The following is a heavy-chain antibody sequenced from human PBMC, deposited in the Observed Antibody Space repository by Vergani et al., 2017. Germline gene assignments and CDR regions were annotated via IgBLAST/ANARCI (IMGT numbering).Heavy chain of an antibody. V-gene: IGHV1-18*01. CDR2: IIPILGIA. CDR3: ARDLYTSSWPNWFDP. D-gene: IGHD6-13*01. CDR1: GYTFTSYG. Sequence: QVQLVQSGAEVKKPGASVKVSCKASGYTFTSYGISWVRQAPGQGLEWMGRIIPILGIANYAQKFQGRVTMTTDTSTSTAYMELRSLRSDDTAVYYCARDLYTSSWPNWFDPWGQGTLVTVSS. J-gene: IGHJ5*02.